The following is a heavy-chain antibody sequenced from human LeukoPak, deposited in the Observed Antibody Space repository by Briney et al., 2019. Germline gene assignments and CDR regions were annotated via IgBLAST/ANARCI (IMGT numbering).Heavy chain of an antibody. D-gene: IGHD1-26*01. CDR1: GFTFSSYS. J-gene: IGHJ4*02. V-gene: IGHV3-48*01. CDR2: ITSTSETI. CDR3: ARSLGAARWD. Sequence: GGSLRLSCAASGFTFSSYSMNWVRQAPGQGLEWVSYITSTSETIYYADSVKGRFTISRDNAKNSLYLQMNSLRVEDTAVYYCARSLGAARWDWGQGTLVTVSS.